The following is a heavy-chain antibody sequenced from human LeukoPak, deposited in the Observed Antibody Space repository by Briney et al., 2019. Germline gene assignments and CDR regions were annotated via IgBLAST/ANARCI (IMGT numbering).Heavy chain of an antibody. CDR3: TRAAYYDFWSGYYF. J-gene: IGHJ4*02. CDR1: GFTFGDYA. D-gene: IGHD3-3*01. Sequence: GGSLRLSXTASGFTFGDYAMSWVRQAPGKGLEWVGFIRSKAYGGTTEHAASVKGRFTISRDDSKSIAYLQMNSLKTEDTAVYYCTRAAYYDFWSGYYFWGQGTLVTVSS. V-gene: IGHV3-49*04. CDR2: IRSKAYGGTT.